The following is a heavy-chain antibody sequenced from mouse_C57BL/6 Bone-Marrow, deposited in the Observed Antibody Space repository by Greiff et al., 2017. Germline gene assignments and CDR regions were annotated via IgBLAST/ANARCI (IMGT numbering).Heavy chain of an antibody. D-gene: IGHD2-14*01. CDR3: ASLGGYDGALFAY. J-gene: IGHJ3*01. CDR2: ISSGGSYT. CDR1: GFTFSSYG. Sequence: EVQRVESGGDLVKPGESLKLSCAASGFTFSSYGMSWVRQTPDKRLEWVATISSGGSYTYYPDSVKGRFTISRDNAKNTLYLQMSRRKSEDAAMYYCASLGGYDGALFAYWGDETLFSVSA. V-gene: IGHV5-6*01.